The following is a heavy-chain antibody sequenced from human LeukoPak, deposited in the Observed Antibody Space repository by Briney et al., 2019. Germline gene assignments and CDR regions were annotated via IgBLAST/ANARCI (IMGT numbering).Heavy chain of an antibody. CDR3: ARRGLGTTQRYFEY. V-gene: IGHV1-18*01. Sequence: ASVKVSCKASGYTFTDYDITWVRQAPGQGLEWMGWISAYTGHTNYAQKLQCRVTVTTDTSTSTSYMGLRSLRSDDTAVYYCARRGLGTTQRYFEYWGQGSLVIVSS. J-gene: IGHJ4*02. CDR2: ISAYTGHT. CDR1: GYTFTDYD. D-gene: IGHD1-7*01.